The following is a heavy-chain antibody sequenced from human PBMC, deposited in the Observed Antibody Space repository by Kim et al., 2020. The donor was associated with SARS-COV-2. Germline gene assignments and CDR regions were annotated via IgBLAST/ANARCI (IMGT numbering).Heavy chain of an antibody. CDR2: IYYSGST. CDR1: GGSISSYY. D-gene: IGHD2-21*01. J-gene: IGHJ6*02. V-gene: IGHV4-59*13. Sequence: SETLSLTCTVSGGSISSYYWSWIRQPPGKGLEWIGYIYYSGSTNYNPSLKSRVTISVDTSKNQFSLKLSSVTAADTAVYYCARGPAYCGGDCYSRGGYYYYGMDVWGQGTTVTVSS. CDR3: ARGPAYCGGDCYSRGGYYYYGMDV.